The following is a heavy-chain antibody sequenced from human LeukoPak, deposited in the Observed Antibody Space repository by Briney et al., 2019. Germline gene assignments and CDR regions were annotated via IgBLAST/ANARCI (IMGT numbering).Heavy chain of an antibody. CDR2: IYSVSST. Sequence: GGSLRLSCAASGFSVSSNYMSWVRQAPGMGLEWVSVIYSVSSTNYADSVKGRFTISRDNSKNTLHLQMNSLRAEDTAVYYCARVRIPEYSGGWYFDYWGQGTLVTVFS. CDR3: ARVRIPEYSGGWYFDY. J-gene: IGHJ4*02. D-gene: IGHD6-19*01. CDR1: GFSVSSNY. V-gene: IGHV3-53*01.